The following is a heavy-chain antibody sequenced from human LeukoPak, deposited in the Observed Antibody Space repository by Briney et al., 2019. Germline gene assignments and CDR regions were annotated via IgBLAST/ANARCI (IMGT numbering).Heavy chain of an antibody. CDR3: AKDVGATTPDY. D-gene: IGHD1-26*01. Sequence: PGGSLRLSCATSGFVFSKNGMHWVRQAPGKGLEWVAFIRHDESNKYYADSVKGRFTISRDNSKNTLYLQMNSLRAVGTAVYYCAKDVGATTPDYWGQGTLVTVSS. CDR2: IRHDESNK. J-gene: IGHJ4*02. V-gene: IGHV3-30*02. CDR1: GFVFSKNG.